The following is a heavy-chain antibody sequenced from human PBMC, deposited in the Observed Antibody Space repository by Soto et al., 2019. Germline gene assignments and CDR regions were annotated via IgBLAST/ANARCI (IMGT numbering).Heavy chain of an antibody. Sequence: ASVKVSCKASGYTFTTFAMHWVRQAPGQRPEWLGWINAGSGYTKYSQNFQDRVTISSDTSASTAYMELSSLRSGDTAIYYCARDRVSLALFGVPVGVFKNWGQGTLVTVS. CDR3: ARDRVSLALFGVPVGVFKN. CDR1: GYTFTTFA. D-gene: IGHD3-3*01. V-gene: IGHV1-3*01. CDR2: INAGSGYT. J-gene: IGHJ4*02.